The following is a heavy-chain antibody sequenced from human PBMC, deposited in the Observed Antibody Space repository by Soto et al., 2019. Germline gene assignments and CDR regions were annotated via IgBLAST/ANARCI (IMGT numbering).Heavy chain of an antibody. CDR1: GFTFSSYG. CDR3: AKAEAVFAIQLWSTMHYYYFGMDD. Sequence: GGALRLSCAASGFTFSSYGMHWVRQAPGKGLEWVAVISYDGSNKYYADSVKGRFTISRDNSKNTLYLQMNSLRAEDTAVYYCAKAEAVFAIQLWSTMHYYYFGMDDWGQGTMVTVSS. D-gene: IGHD5-18*01. CDR2: ISYDGSNK. V-gene: IGHV3-30*18. J-gene: IGHJ6*02.